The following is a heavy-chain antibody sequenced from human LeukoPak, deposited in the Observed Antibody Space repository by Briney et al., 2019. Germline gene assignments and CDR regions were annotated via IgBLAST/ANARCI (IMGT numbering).Heavy chain of an antibody. CDR3: ARENDQGFDY. J-gene: IGHJ4*02. CDR2: INHNGNVN. Sequence: GGSLRLSCAASGFTFSSYWMNWARQAPGKGLEWVASINHNGNVNYYVDSVTGRFIVSRDNAKNSLFLQMNSLRAEDTAVYYCARENDQGFDYWGQGTLVTVSS. D-gene: IGHD3-16*01. CDR1: GFTFSSYW. V-gene: IGHV3-7*01.